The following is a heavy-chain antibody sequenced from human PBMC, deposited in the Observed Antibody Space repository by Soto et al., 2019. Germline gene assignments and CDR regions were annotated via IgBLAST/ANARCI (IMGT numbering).Heavy chain of an antibody. Sequence: QVQLQESGPGLVKPSQTLSLTCTVSGGSIDSRGNYWSWIRQHPGKGLVWIGYMYYTGTTYYNPSLQSRLTMSVDTSKNQFSLRLSSVTAADTAVYYCARVLTTVTNAYYFDSWGQGTLVAVSS. CDR1: GGSIDSRGNY. CDR2: MYYTGTT. J-gene: IGHJ4*02. CDR3: ARVLTTVTNAYYFDS. D-gene: IGHD4-17*01. V-gene: IGHV4-31*03.